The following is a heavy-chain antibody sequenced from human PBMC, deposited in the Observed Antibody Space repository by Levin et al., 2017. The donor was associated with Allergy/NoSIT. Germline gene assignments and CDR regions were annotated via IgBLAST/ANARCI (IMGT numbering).Heavy chain of an antibody. Sequence: RASVKVSCKASGYTSSGYFMHWVRQAPGQGLEWMGWINPKSGGTKYTQKFQGRVTMTTDTSTSTAYMEVSRLRADDTAIYYCATEGYCTSTTCYLGYGMDVWGQGTTVTVSS. CDR3: ATEGYCTSTTCYLGYGMDV. CDR1: GYTSSGYF. D-gene: IGHD2-2*01. CDR2: INPKSGGT. V-gene: IGHV1-2*02. J-gene: IGHJ6*02.